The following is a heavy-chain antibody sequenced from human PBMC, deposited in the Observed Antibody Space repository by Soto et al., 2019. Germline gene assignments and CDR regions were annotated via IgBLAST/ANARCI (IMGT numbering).Heavy chain of an antibody. CDR3: ARHGRGVINFFDY. D-gene: IGHD3-10*01. V-gene: IGHV4-39*01. CDR2: IYYSGST. Sequence: SETLSLTCTVSGCSISSSSYYWGWIRQPPGKGLEWIGSIYYSGSTYYNPSLKSRVTISVDTSKNQFSLKLSSVTAADTAVYYCARHGRGVINFFDYWGQGTLVTVSS. J-gene: IGHJ4*02. CDR1: GCSISSSSYY.